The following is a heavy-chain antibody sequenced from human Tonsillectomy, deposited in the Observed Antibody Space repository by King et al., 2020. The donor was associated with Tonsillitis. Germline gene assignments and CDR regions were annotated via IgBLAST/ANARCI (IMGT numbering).Heavy chain of an antibody. V-gene: IGHV3-21*01. D-gene: IGHD3-22*01. J-gene: IGHJ4*02. CDR2: ISSSSIYI. CDR3: ARDETDYYYSSGYVTYGSLFDY. CDR1: GFTFSSYS. Sequence: VQLVESGGGLVKPGGSLRLSCAASGFTFSSYSMNWVRQAPGKGLEWVSSISSSSIYIYYADSVKGRFTISRDNAKNSLYLQMNSLRAEDTAVYYCARDETDYYYSSGYVTYGSLFDYWGQGTLVTVSS.